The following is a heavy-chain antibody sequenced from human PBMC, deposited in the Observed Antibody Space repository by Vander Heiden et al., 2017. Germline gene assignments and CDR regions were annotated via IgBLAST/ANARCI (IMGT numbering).Heavy chain of an antibody. D-gene: IGHD2-8*01. CDR2: VYGNDDK. CDR3: ARRLSVSYFGY. V-gene: IGHV2-5*01. CDR1: WSSLSTPGVA. Sequence: QITLKESGPTLLQPTQPLTLTCTFSWSSLSTPGVAVGWIRQRPGKAVESLAFVYGNDDKTYSRSLKTRLTINKDASKTHVVLTVANMGPVDTATYYCARRLSVSYFGYWGQGILVTVSS. J-gene: IGHJ4*02.